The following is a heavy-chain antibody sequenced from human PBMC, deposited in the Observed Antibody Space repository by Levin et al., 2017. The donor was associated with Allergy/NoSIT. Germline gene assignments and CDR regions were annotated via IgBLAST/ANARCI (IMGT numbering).Heavy chain of an antibody. V-gene: IGHV3-9*01. D-gene: IGHD3-10*01. CDR3: ARDNIGLPDAFDS. J-gene: IGHJ3*02. CDR1: GFTFDDYA. CDR2: ISWNSGSI. Sequence: SLKISCAASGFTFDDYAMHWVRQAPGKGLEWVSGISWNSGSIGYADSVKGRFTISRDNAKNSLYLHMTSLRTEDTALYYCARDNIGLPDAFDSWGQGTMVIVSS.